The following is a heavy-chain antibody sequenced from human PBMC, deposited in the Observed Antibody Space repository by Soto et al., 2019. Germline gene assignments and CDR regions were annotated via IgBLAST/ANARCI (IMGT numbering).Heavy chain of an antibody. Sequence: PWETLSLTCTVSGGSMSSYYWSWIRQRAGKGLEWIGRIYASGSTDYNPSFKSRVTMSIDMSKNQFSLKLSSVTAADTAVYFCARVKTVDYYGMGVWGQGTTVTVSS. J-gene: IGHJ6*02. CDR3: ARVKTVDYYGMGV. CDR1: GGSMSSYY. V-gene: IGHV4-4*07. CDR2: IYASGST.